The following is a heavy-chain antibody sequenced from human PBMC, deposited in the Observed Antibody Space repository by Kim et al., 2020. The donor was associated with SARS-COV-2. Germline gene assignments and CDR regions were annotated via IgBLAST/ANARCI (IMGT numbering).Heavy chain of an antibody. Sequence: GGSLRLSCAASGFIFSDYYMTWIRQAPGKGLEWLSFIGSTTGAIYYADSVRGRFTISRDNAKNSLTLEMSSLRTEDTAVYYCARGGAREASYYYDSSDLNWFDPWGQGTLVTVSS. CDR1: GFIFSDYY. D-gene: IGHD3-22*01. CDR3: ARGGAREASYYYDSSDLNWFDP. J-gene: IGHJ5*02. V-gene: IGHV3-11*01. CDR2: IGSTTGAI.